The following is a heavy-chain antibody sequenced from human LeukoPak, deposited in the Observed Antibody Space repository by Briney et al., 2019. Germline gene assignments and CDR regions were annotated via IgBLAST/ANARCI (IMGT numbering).Heavy chain of an antibody. CDR3: ARGKSDYYYYMDV. Sequence: GGSLRLSCAASGFTFDDYGMSWVRHAPGKGLEWVSGINWNGGSTVYADSVKGRFTISRDNAKNSLYLQMNSLRAEDTALYYCARGKSDYYYYMDVWGKGTTVTVSS. V-gene: IGHV3-20*04. CDR1: GFTFDDYG. CDR2: INWNGGST. J-gene: IGHJ6*03.